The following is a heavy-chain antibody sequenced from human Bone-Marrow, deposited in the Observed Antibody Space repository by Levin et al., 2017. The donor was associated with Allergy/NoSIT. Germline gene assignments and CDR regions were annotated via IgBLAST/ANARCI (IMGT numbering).Heavy chain of an antibody. J-gene: IGHJ6*03. CDR1: GYTFTSFG. Sequence: GASVKVSCRASGYTFTSFGISWVRQAPGQGLEWMGGISVYNGDTKYAQNFQGRVTMTTDTSTTTVYMEPRRLRSDDTAISYCAGDHSPFTLVQGISGYYYYLDVWGKGTTVTVSS. D-gene: IGHD3-10*01. V-gene: IGHV1-18*01. CDR2: ISVYNGDT. CDR3: AGDHSPFTLVQGISGYYYYLDV.